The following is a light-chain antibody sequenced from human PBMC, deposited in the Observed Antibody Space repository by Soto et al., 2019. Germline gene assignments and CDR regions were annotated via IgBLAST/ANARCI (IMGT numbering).Light chain of an antibody. CDR2: GAS. CDR3: QQYGRSGT. V-gene: IGKV3-20*01. J-gene: IGKJ1*01. CDR1: QFVSSTY. Sequence: VLTQAPGTLSLSPGARATLSCRASQFVSSTYLAWYQQRPGQAPRLLIFGASYRATGIPDRFSGSGSGTDFTLTISRLEPEDFAVYYCQQYGRSGTFGQGTKVDI.